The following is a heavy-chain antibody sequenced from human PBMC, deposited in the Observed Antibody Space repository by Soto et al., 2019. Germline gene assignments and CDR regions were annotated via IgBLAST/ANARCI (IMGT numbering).Heavy chain of an antibody. J-gene: IGHJ5*02. CDR2: IIPIFGTA. CDR1: GGTFSSYA. V-gene: IGHV1-69*12. D-gene: IGHD5-18*01. Sequence: QVQLVQSGAEVKKPGSSVKVSCKASGGTFSSYAISWVRQAPGQGLEWMGGIIPIFGTANYAQKFQGRVTITADESTSTADMELSSLRSEDTAVYYCARADTAMGNNWFDPWGQGTLVTVSS. CDR3: ARADTAMGNNWFDP.